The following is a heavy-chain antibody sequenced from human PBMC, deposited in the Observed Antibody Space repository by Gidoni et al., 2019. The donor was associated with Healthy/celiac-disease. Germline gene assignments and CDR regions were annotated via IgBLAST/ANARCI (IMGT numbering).Heavy chain of an antibody. CDR1: GGTFSSYS. CDR3: AGYKMTTVTTPWGNTPGSYYDYGMDV. J-gene: IGHJ6*02. V-gene: IGHV1-69*17. CDR2: IIPIFGIA. Sequence: QVQLVQSGAEVKKPGSSVKVSCKASGGTFSSYSISWVRQAPGQGLEWMGGIIPIFGIANYAQKFQGRVTITAEKSTSTAYMELSSLRSEDTAVYYCAGYKMTTVTTPWGNTPGSYYDYGMDVWGQGTTVTVSS. D-gene: IGHD4-4*01.